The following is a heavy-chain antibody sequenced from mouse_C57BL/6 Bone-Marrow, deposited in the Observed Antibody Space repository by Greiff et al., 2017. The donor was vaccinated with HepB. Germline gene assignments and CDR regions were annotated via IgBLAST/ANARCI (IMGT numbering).Heavy chain of an antibody. J-gene: IGHJ3*01. CDR2: ISSGGSYT. Sequence: EVQLQESGGDLVKPGGSLKLSCAASGFTFSSYGMSWVRQTPDKRLEWVATISSGGSYTYYPDSVKGRFTISRDNAKNTLYLQMSSLKSEDTAMYYCARSYYDYDRGFAYWGQGTLVTVSA. CDR3: ARSYYDYDRGFAY. D-gene: IGHD2-4*01. V-gene: IGHV5-6*01. CDR1: GFTFSSYG.